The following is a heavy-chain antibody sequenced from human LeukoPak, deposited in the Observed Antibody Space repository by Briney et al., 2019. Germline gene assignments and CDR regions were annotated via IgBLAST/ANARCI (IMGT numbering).Heavy chain of an antibody. D-gene: IGHD6-6*01. CDR1: GYSISSGYY. CDR2: IYHSGST. V-gene: IGHV4-38-2*02. J-gene: IGHJ4*02. Sequence: SETLSLTYTVSGYSISSGYYWGWIRQPPGKGLGWIGSIYHSGSTYYNPSLKSRVTISVDTSKNQFSLKLSSVTAADTAVYYCARISRSSSSIDYWGQGTLVTVSS. CDR3: ARISRSSSSIDY.